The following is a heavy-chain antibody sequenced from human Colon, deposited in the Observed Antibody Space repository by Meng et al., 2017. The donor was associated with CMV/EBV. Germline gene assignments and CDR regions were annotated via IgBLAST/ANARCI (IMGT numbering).Heavy chain of an antibody. Sequence: SCGGSGVAVRYRDRDGVRQAPGKGLEWDACSRNKVHSYSTEYAASVKGRVAISREDSQNAMYLTMNSLETEDTARYYCVRGYNSFDCWGQGTLVTVSS. D-gene: IGHD1-20*01. V-gene: IGHV3-72*01. CDR2: SRNKVHSYST. CDR1: GVAVRYRD. J-gene: IGHJ4*02. CDR3: VRGYNSFDC.